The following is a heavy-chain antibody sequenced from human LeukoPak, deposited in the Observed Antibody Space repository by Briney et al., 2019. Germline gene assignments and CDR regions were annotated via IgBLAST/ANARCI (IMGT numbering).Heavy chain of an antibody. Sequence: PSETLSLTCNVSGYSISSGYYWGWIRQPPGKGLQWIGTIYHSGSTYYNPSLKSRVTISVDTSKNQFSLKLSSVTAADTAVYYCARVPDYWGQGTLVTVSS. J-gene: IGHJ4*02. CDR3: ARVPDY. V-gene: IGHV4-38-2*02. CDR2: IYHSGST. CDR1: GYSISSGYY.